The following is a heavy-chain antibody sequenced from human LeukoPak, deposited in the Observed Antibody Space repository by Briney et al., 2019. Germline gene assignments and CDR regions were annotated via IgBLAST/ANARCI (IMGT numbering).Heavy chain of an antibody. CDR2: IYTSGST. CDR3: ARDGDIVVVPAAISGMYYYYGMDV. V-gene: IGHV4-4*07. D-gene: IGHD2-2*02. CDR1: GGSISSYY. Sequence: SETLSLTCTVSGGSISSYYWSWIRQPAGKGLEWIGRIYTSGSTNYNPSHKNRVTMSVDKSKNQFSLKLSSVTAADTAVYYCARDGDIVVVPAAISGMYYYYGMDVWGQGTTVTVSS. J-gene: IGHJ6*02.